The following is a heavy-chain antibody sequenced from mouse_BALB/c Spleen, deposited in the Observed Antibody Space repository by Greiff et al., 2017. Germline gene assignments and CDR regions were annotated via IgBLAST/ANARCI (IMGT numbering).Heavy chain of an antibody. J-gene: IGHJ3*01. CDR3: ASGGGWAWFAY. CDR2: ILPGSGST. CDR1: GYTFSSYW. V-gene: IGHV1-9*01. D-gene: IGHD1-1*02. Sequence: VQLQESGAELMKPGASVKISCKATGYTFSSYWIEWVKQRPGHGLEWIGEILPGSGSTNYNEKFKGKATFTADTSSNTAYMQLSSLTSEDSAVYYCASGGGWAWFAYWGQGTLVTVSA.